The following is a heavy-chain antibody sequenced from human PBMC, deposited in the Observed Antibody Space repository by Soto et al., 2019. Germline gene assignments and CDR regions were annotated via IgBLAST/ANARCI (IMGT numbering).Heavy chain of an antibody. CDR1: GFTFSSYG. V-gene: IGHV3-33*01. J-gene: IGHJ5*02. Sequence: TGGSLRLSCAASGFTFSSYGMHWVRQAPGKGLEWVAVIWYDGSNKYYADSVKGRFTISRDNSKNTLYLQMNSLRAEDTAVYYCARGGQQLVVLDSRALTFDPWGQGTLVTVSS. D-gene: IGHD6-13*01. CDR3: ARGGQQLVVLDSRALTFDP. CDR2: IWYDGSNK.